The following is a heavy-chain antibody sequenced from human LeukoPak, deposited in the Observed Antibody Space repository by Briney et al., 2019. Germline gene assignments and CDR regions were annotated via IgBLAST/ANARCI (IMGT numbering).Heavy chain of an antibody. CDR2: IYYSGNT. D-gene: IGHD2-15*01. V-gene: IGHV4-59*01. Sequence: SETLSLTCTVSGGSISSYYWSWIRQPPGKRLEWIGYIYYSGNTNYNPSLKSRVTVSVDTSKNQFSLKLSSVTAADTAVYYCASSYCSGGHCHPQQKVYYFDFWGQGTLVTVSS. CDR3: ASSYCSGGHCHPQQKVYYFDF. CDR1: GGSISSYY. J-gene: IGHJ4*02.